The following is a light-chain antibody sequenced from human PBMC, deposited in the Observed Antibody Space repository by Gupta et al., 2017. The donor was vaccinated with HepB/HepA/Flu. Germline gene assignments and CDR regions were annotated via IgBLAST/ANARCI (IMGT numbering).Light chain of an antibody. CDR2: KNN. Sequence: QAGLTQPPSVSKGLRQTATLTCTGNSNNVGNQGAAWLQQHQGHPPKLLSYKNNNRPSGISERFSASRSGNTAALTINGLQPEEEADYYCSAWDSSLSAQVFGGGTKLTVL. J-gene: IGLJ2*01. V-gene: IGLV10-54*04. CDR3: SAWDSSLSAQV. CDR1: SNNVGNQG.